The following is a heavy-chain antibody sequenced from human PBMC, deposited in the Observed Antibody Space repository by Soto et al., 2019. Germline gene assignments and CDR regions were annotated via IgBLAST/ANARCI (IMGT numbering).Heavy chain of an antibody. V-gene: IGHV4-59*08. D-gene: IGHD1-26*01. CDR1: GGSISSYY. J-gene: IGHJ4*02. CDR3: ARLVRGSYDY. CDR2: IYYSGST. Sequence: QVQLQESGPGLVKPSETLSLTCTVSGGSISSYYWSWIRQPPGKGLEWIGYIYYSGSTNYNPSRKSRVTISVDTAKNQSSLKLSAVTAADTAVYYGARLVRGSYDYWGQGTLVTVSS.